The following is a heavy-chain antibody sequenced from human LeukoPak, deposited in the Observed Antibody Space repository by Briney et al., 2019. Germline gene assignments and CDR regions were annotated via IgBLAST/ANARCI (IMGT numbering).Heavy chain of an antibody. CDR2: INSNSGGT. V-gene: IGHV1-2*02. CDR1: GYTFTVYY. CDR3: ASSFLEWYY. Sequence: ASVTVSFTASGYTFTVYYMHWVRQAPGQGLEWMGWINSNSGGTNYAQKFQGRVTMTRDTSISTAYMELSRLRSDDTAVYYCASSFLEWYYWGQGTLVTVSS. J-gene: IGHJ4*02. D-gene: IGHD3-3*01.